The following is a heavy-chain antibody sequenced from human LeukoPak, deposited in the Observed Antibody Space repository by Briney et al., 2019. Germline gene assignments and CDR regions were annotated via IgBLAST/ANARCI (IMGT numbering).Heavy chain of an antibody. D-gene: IGHD2-15*01. CDR1: GGTFSSYA. CDR3: AREYCSGGSCYGDDAFDI. J-gene: IGHJ3*02. V-gene: IGHV1-69*13. Sequence: ASVKVSCKASGGTFSSYAISWVRQAPGQGLECMGGIIPIFGTANYAQKFQGRVTITADESTSTAYMELSSLRSEDTAVYYCAREYCSGGSCYGDDAFDIWGQGTMVTVSS. CDR2: IIPIFGTA.